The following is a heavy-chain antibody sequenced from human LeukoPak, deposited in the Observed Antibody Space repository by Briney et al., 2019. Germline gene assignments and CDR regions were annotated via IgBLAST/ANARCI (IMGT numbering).Heavy chain of an antibody. D-gene: IGHD6-13*01. V-gene: IGHV3-30*03. CDR1: GFTFSSYG. CDR2: ISYDGSNK. Sequence: PGGSLRLSCAASGFTFSSYGMHWVRQAPGKGLEWVAVISYDGSNKYYADSVKGRFTISRDNSKNTLYLQMNSLRAEDTAVYYCAYSSIVPYWGQGTLVTVSS. CDR3: AYSSIVPY. J-gene: IGHJ4*02.